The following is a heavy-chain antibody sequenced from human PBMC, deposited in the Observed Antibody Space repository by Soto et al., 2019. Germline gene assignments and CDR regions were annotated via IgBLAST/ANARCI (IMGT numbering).Heavy chain of an antibody. CDR1: GFTFSSYA. V-gene: IGHV3-23*01. Sequence: EVQLLESGGGLVQPGGSLRLSCAASGFTFSSYAMSWVRQAPGKGLEWVSAISGSGGSTYYADSVKGRFTISRDNSKNTLYLQMNSLRAEDTAVYYCAKDLYGYGGNSAAFDIWGHGTMVTVSS. CDR2: ISGSGGST. D-gene: IGHD4-17*01. J-gene: IGHJ3*02. CDR3: AKDLYGYGGNSAAFDI.